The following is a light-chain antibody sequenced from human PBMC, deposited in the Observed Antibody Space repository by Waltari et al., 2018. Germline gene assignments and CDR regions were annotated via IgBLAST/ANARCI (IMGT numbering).Light chain of an antibody. V-gene: IGKV3-15*01. CDR1: QSVTTN. CDR2: GAS. Sequence: EIVMTQSPTTLSVSPGERVTLSCRANQSVTTNLARYQQKPAQAPRILSYGASTRATGIPARFTGSGSETEFTLTISSLQSEDSAVYFCQQYDAWPPWTFGQGTKVEIK. J-gene: IGKJ1*01. CDR3: QQYDAWPPWT.